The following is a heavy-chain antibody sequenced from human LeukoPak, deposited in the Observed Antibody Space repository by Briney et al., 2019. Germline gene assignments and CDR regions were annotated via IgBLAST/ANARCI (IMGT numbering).Heavy chain of an antibody. J-gene: IGHJ3*02. V-gene: IGHV3-53*01. CDR1: GFTVSSND. CDR3: ARLLKYYYGSGSYSDAFDI. Sequence: GGSLKLSCAASGFTVSSNDMNWVRQAPGKGLEWVSVIYSGGSTYYADSVKGRFTISRDNSKNTLCLQMNTLRAEDTAVYYCARLLKYYYGSGSYSDAFDIWGQGTMVTVSS. D-gene: IGHD3-10*01. CDR2: IYSGGST.